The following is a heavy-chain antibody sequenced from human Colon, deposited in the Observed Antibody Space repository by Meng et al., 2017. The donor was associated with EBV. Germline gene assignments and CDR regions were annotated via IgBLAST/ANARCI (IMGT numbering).Heavy chain of an antibody. CDR1: DASDSTCHYY. V-gene: IGHV4-61*01. CDR2: IYYIGGT. J-gene: IGHJ5*02. CDR3: ARVSGRSFDP. Sequence: LQGADQGFVNPPQSRCITCLVPDASDSTCHYYWSLIRQTPGKGLEWIAYIYYIGGTNYNPSLKSRLTISLDTSKNQFSLSLRSVTAADTAVYYCARVSGRSFDPWGQGTLVTLSS. D-gene: IGHD3-10*01.